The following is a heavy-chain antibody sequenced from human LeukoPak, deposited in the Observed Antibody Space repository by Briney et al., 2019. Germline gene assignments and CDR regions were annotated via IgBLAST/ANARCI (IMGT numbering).Heavy chain of an antibody. V-gene: IGHV5-10-1*01. J-gene: IGHJ5*02. Sequence: GESLKISCKGSGYSFTSNWISWVRQMPGKGLEWMGRIDPSDSYTNYSPSFQGHVTISADKSISTAYLQWSSLKASDTAMYYCARGYYYGSGRALTNWFDPWGQGTLVTVSS. D-gene: IGHD3-10*01. CDR2: IDPSDSYT. CDR3: ARGYYYGSGRALTNWFDP. CDR1: GYSFTSNW.